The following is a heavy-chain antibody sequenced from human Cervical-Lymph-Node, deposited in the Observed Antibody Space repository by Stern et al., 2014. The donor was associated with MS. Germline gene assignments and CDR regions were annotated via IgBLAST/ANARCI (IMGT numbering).Heavy chain of an antibody. CDR3: ARSSSPSPYYYYGMDV. D-gene: IGHD6-13*01. V-gene: IGHV3-33*01. CDR1: GFTFSSYG. J-gene: IGHJ6*02. Sequence: VQLLESGGGVVQPGRSLRLSCAASGFTFSSYGMHWVRQAPGKGLEWVAVIWYDGSKKYYADSVKGRFTISRDNSKNTLYLQMNSLRAEDTAVYYCARSSSPSPYYYYGMDVWGQGTTVTVSS. CDR2: IWYDGSKK.